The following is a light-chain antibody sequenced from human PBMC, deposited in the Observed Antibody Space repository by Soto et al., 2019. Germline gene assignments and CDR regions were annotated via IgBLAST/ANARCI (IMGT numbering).Light chain of an antibody. CDR3: CSYACRSTWV. V-gene: IGLV2-23*02. J-gene: IGLJ3*02. CDR2: EVR. Sequence: QSVLTQPASVSGSPGQSITISCTGSSSDVGSYNFVSWYQHHPGKAPEVIIYEVRKRPSGASNRFSGSKSGNTASLTISGLQAEDEADYHCCSYACRSTWVFGGGTKLTVL. CDR1: SSDVGSYNF.